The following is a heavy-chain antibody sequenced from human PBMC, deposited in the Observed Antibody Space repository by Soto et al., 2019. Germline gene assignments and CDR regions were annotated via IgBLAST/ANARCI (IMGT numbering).Heavy chain of an antibody. D-gene: IGHD6-13*01. J-gene: IGHJ5*02. CDR3: TRGQHGSFNS. V-gene: IGHV4-31*03. Sequence: PSETLSLTCTVSGDSISSDVYSWNWIRQCPGKGLEWIGSIYFSGSTYYSPSLKSRLTVSVDTSKSQFSLRLSSVTAADSAVYYCTRGQHGSFNSWALGTLVTVSS. CDR2: IYFSGST. CDR1: GDSISSDVYS.